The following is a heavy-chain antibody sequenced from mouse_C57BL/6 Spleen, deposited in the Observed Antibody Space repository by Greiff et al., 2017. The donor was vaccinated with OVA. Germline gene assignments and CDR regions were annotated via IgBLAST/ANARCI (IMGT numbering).Heavy chain of an antibody. CDR2: ISSGSSTI. Sequence: EVHLVESGGGLVKPGGSLKLSCAASGFTFSDYGMHWVRRAPEKGLEWVAYISSGSSTIYYADTVKGRFTISRDNAKNTLFLQMTSLRSEDTAMYYCARDYYGSSPYFDYWGQGTTLTVSS. J-gene: IGHJ2*01. D-gene: IGHD1-1*01. CDR1: GFTFSDYG. CDR3: ARDYYGSSPYFDY. V-gene: IGHV5-17*01.